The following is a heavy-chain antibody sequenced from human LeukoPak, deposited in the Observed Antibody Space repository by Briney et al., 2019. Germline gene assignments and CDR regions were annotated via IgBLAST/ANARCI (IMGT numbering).Heavy chain of an antibody. CDR1: GFTFTSSA. CDR3: ARDPGYYDSSHYSQQYYYYYMDV. J-gene: IGHJ6*03. Sequence: ASVKVSCKASGFTFTSSAMQWVRQARGQRLEWIGWIVVGSGNTNYAQKFQERVTITRDMSTSTAYMELSSLRSEDTAVYYCARDPGYYDSSHYSQQYYYYYMDVWGKGTTVTIS. CDR2: IVVGSGNT. D-gene: IGHD3-22*01. V-gene: IGHV1-58*02.